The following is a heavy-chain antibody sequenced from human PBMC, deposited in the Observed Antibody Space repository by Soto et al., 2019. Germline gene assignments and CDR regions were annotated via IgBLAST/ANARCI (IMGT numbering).Heavy chain of an antibody. J-gene: IGHJ6*02. CDR3: AREGALLYGGNSDYYETLDV. CDR1: GGSFSGYI. V-gene: IGHV4-34*01. CDR2: INHSGST. Sequence: PSETLSLTCDVYGGSFSGYIWTWIRQTPGKGLQWIGQINHSGSTNYNPSLKSRVAISIHTSKNQFSLSLTSVTAADTAVYYCAREGALLYGGNSDYYETLDVWGQGTTVTVSS. D-gene: IGHD2-21*02.